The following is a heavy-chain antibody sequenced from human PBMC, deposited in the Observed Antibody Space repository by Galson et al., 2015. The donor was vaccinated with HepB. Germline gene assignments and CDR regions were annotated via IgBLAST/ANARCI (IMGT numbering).Heavy chain of an antibody. CDR1: GHSFTTYG. J-gene: IGHJ5*02. CDR2: ISADKGHT. V-gene: IGHV1-18*04. D-gene: IGHD1-7*01. CDR3: AAVKWNYGVADGTWFDP. Sequence: SVKVSCKAYGHSFTTYGFTWVRQAPGQGLEWMGWISADKGHTDYAQKLQGRVTMTTNTSTTTAYMELRNLKSDDTAVYYCAAVKWNYGVADGTWFDPWGQGTLVTGSS.